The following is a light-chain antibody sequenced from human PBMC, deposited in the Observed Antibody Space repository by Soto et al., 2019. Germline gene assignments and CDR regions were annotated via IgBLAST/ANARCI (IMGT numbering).Light chain of an antibody. CDR2: KAS. Sequence: DIQMTQSPSTLSASVGDRVTITCRASQSLSNWLAWYQQKPATAPNLLIYKASTLQSGVPSRFSGSGSGTEFTLTISSLQPDDSATYYCQQYSDNWTFGQGTKVEIK. CDR3: QQYSDNWT. CDR1: QSLSNW. V-gene: IGKV1-5*03. J-gene: IGKJ1*01.